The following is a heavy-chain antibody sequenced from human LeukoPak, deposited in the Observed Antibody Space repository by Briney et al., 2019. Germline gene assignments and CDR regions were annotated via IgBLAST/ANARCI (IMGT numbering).Heavy chain of an antibody. J-gene: IGHJ6*03. CDR3: ANRKRGTSPNCLGYYYFYMDV. D-gene: IGHD1-1*01. CDR2: FSGSGGTT. V-gene: IGHV3-23*01. CDR1: GFTFSSYA. Sequence: GGSLRLSCAASGFTFSSYAMNWVRQAPGRGLEWVSGFSGSGGTTYYADSVKGRFTISRDNSKNTLYLQMNSLRAEDTAVYNCANRKRGTSPNCLGYYYFYMDVWGKGTTVTVSS.